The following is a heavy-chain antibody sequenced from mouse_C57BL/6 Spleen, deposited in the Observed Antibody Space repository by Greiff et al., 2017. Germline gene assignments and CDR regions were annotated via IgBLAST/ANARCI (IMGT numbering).Heavy chain of an antibody. CDR2: IDPSDSYT. J-gene: IGHJ3*01. D-gene: IGHD1-1*01. CDR1: GYTFTSYW. V-gene: IGHV1-50*01. CDR3: ARSGTTVVAKGFAY. Sequence: VQLQQPGAELVKPGASVKLSCKASGYTFTSYWMQWVKQRPGQGLEWIGEIDPSDSYTNYNQKFKGKATLTVDTSSSTAYMQLSSLTSEDSAVYYCARSGTTVVAKGFAYWGQGTLVTVSA.